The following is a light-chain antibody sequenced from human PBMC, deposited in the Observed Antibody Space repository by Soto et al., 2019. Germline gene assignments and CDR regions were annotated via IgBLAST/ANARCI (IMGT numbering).Light chain of an antibody. V-gene: IGKV3-15*01. Sequence: EIVMTQSPAALSVSPGDRATLSCRASQSVSSNLAWYQQKPGQAPRLLIYGASTMHTGIPDRFSGSGSGTDFTLTISSMEHADFAVYYCQQRSNWPPLTFGGGTKVDI. CDR2: GAS. CDR3: QQRSNWPPLT. CDR1: QSVSSN. J-gene: IGKJ4*01.